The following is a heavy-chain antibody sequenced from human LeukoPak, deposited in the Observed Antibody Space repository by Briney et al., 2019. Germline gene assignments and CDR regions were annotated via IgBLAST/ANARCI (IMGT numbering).Heavy chain of an antibody. CDR1: GGTFSSYA. V-gene: IGHV1-69*13. J-gene: IGHJ6*02. CDR2: IIPIFGTA. Sequence: GASVKVSCKASGGTFSSYAISWVRQAPGQGLEWMGGIIPIFGTANYAQKFQGRVTITADESTSTAYMELSSLRSEDTAVYYCARVHYDPYCGGDCHSRHYHYYGMDVWGQGTTVTVSS. D-gene: IGHD2-21*02. CDR3: ARVHYDPYCGGDCHSRHYHYYGMDV.